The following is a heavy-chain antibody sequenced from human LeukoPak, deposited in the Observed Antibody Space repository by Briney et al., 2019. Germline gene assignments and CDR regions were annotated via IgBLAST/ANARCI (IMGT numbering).Heavy chain of an antibody. CDR2: IYTGGTT. D-gene: IGHD6-6*01. Sequence: PGGSLRLSCAASGFTVTSNHMNWVRQAPGKGLEWVSIIYTGGTTHYADSLKDRFTISRDDSINTLDLQMNSLRAEDTAVYYWARDSSSYYFDYWGQGTLVTVSS. V-gene: IGHV3-66*01. J-gene: IGHJ4*02. CDR1: GFTVTSNH. CDR3: ARDSSSYYFDY.